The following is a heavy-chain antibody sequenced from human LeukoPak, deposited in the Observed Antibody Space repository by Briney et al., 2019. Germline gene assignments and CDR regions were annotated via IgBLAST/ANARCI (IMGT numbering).Heavy chain of an antibody. CDR2: INPSGGST. J-gene: IGHJ3*02. D-gene: IGHD2-15*01. CDR1: GYTFTSYY. CDR3: ARELFCSGGSCYALAGAFDI. V-gene: IGHV1-46*01. Sequence: ASVKVSCKASGYTFTSYYMHWVRQAPGQGLEWMGIINPSGGSTSYAQKFQGRVTMTRDTSTSTVYMELSSLRSEDTAVYYCARELFCSGGSCYALAGAFDIWGQGTMVTVSS.